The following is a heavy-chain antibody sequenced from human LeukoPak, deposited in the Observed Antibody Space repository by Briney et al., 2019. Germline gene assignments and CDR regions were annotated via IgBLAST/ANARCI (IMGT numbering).Heavy chain of an antibody. CDR2: IIPIFGTA. J-gene: IGHJ4*02. Sequence: SVKVSCKASGGTFSSYAISWVRQAPGQGLEWMGGIIPIFGTANYAQKFRGRVTITADKSTSTAYMELSSLRSEDTAVYYCARPHSYYGSGMGYFDYWGQGTLVTVSS. D-gene: IGHD3-10*01. CDR1: GGTFSSYA. V-gene: IGHV1-69*06. CDR3: ARPHSYYGSGMGYFDY.